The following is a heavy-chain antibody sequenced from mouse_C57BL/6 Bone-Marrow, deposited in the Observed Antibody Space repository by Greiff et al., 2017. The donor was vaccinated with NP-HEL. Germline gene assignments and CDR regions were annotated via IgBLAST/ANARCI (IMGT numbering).Heavy chain of an antibody. J-gene: IGHJ3*01. Sequence: EVKVVESGAELVKPGASVKLSCTASGFNIKDYYMHWVKQRTEQGLEWIGRIDPEDGETKYAPKFQGKATITADTSSNTAYLQLSSLTSEDTAVYYCASLYYDYLAWFAYWGQGTLVTVSA. CDR2: IDPEDGET. CDR1: GFNIKDYY. V-gene: IGHV14-2*01. D-gene: IGHD2-4*01. CDR3: ASLYYDYLAWFAY.